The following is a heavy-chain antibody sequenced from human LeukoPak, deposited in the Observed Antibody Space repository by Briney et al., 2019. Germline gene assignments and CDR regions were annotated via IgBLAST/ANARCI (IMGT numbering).Heavy chain of an antibody. CDR1: GYTFTGYY. V-gene: IGHV1-2*02. J-gene: IGHJ4*02. CDR3: ARVSGITMIVEVMDFDY. D-gene: IGHD3-22*01. Sequence: ASVKVSCKASGYTFTGYYMHWVRQAPGQGLEWMGWINPNSGGTNYAQKFQGRVTMTRDTSISTAYMELSRLRSDDTAVYYCARVSGITMIVEVMDFDYWGQGTLVTVSS. CDR2: INPNSGGT.